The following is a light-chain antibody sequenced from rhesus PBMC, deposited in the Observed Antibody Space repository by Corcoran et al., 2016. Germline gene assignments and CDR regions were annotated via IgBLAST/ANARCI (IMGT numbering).Light chain of an antibody. CDR3: MQALEFPLT. V-gene: IGKV2-104*02. Sequence: DIVMTQTPLSLPVTPGEPASISCRSSQSLLDSEDGNTYLDWYLQKPGQSPQLLIYEVSNRASGVPDRVSGRGADTDFNLKISRVEAEDVGVYYCMQALEFPLTFGGGTKVEIK. J-gene: IGKJ4*01. CDR1: QSLLDSEDGNTY. CDR2: EVS.